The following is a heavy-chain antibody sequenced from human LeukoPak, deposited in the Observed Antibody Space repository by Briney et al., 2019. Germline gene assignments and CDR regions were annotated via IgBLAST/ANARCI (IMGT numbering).Heavy chain of an antibody. CDR3: AREYYYDSSVYYPPYYFDY. CDR2: IYSGGST. D-gene: IGHD3-22*01. Sequence: GGSLRLSCAASGFTVSSNYMSWVRQAPGKGLEWVSVIYSGGSTYYADSVKGRFTISRDNSKNTLYLQMNSLRAEDTAVYYCAREYYYDSSVYYPPYYFDYGGQETLVTVPS. CDR1: GFTVSSNY. J-gene: IGHJ4*02. V-gene: IGHV3-66*01.